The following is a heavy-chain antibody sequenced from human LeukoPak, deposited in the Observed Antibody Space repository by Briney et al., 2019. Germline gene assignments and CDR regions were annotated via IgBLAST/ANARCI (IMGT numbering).Heavy chain of an antibody. Sequence: GGSLRLSCAASGFTVSNYAMSWVRQAPGKGLEWVSDMSGRGRSTFYADSVKGRFTIPRDNSKNTLYLQMNTLRAEDTAVYYCARRTLIVVPAASLDHWGQGTRVTVSS. CDR3: ARRTLIVVPAASLDH. V-gene: IGHV3-23*01. CDR2: MSGRGRST. D-gene: IGHD2-2*01. J-gene: IGHJ4*02. CDR1: GFTVSNYA.